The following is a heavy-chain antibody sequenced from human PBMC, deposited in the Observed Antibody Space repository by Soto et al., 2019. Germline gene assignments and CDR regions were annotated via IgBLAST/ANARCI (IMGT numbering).Heavy chain of an antibody. Sequence: LGESLKISCKASRYSFATYWIGWVRQIPCKGLEWMGIIYPGDSDTRYRPSFQGQVTISADKSISTAYLQWSGLKASDTAMYYCARSGDFWSGYSYYYYYGMDVWGQGTAVTVSS. D-gene: IGHD3-3*01. CDR2: IYPGDSDT. CDR3: ARSGDFWSGYSYYYYYGMDV. CDR1: RYSFATYW. V-gene: IGHV5-51*01. J-gene: IGHJ6*02.